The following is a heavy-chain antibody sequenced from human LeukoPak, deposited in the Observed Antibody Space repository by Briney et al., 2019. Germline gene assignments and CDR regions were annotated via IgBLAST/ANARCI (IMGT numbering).Heavy chain of an antibody. CDR2: INPDSGGT. D-gene: IGHD6-13*01. Sequence: GASVKVSCRASGYTFIAYYMHWVRQAPGQGLEWMGWINPDSGGTNYAQKFQGRVTMTRDTSISTAYMELSRLRSDDTAVYYCAPTGGIAAAAAFDIWGQGTMVTVSS. V-gene: IGHV1-2*02. CDR1: GYTFIAYY. J-gene: IGHJ3*02. CDR3: APTGGIAAAAAFDI.